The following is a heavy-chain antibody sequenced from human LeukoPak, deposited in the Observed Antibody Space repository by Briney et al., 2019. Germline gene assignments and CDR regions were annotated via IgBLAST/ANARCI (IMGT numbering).Heavy chain of an antibody. Sequence: GSLRLSCAASGFSISSSAMNWVRPAPGKGLEWVSSINNVASHIYYAGSVRGRFTISRDNAKNSVYLQMNSLRAEDTAVYYCTRDATYYLRYGYFDYWGQGTLVTVSS. CDR3: TRDATYYLRYGYFDY. CDR1: GFSISSSA. D-gene: IGHD2/OR15-2a*01. CDR2: INNVASHI. V-gene: IGHV3-21*01. J-gene: IGHJ4*02.